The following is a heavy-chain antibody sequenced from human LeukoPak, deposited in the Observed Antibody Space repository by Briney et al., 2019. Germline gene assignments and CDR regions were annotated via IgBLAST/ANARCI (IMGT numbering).Heavy chain of an antibody. D-gene: IGHD5-18*01. CDR3: AKGSDEYSYGYIYYYYYMDV. Sequence: GGSLRLSCVASGFTFSNYGMNWVRQAPGKGLEWVSAISGSGGSTYYADSVKGRFTISRDNSKNTLYLQMNSLRAEDTAVYYCAKGSDEYSYGYIYYYYYMDVWGKGTTVTVSS. V-gene: IGHV3-23*01. J-gene: IGHJ6*03. CDR2: ISGSGGST. CDR1: GFTFSNYG.